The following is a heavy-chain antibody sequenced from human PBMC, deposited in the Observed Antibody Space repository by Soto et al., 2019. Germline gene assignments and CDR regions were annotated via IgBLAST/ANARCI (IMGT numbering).Heavy chain of an antibody. CDR3: AKDVVVGATTGLGDYYYYYGMDV. V-gene: IGHV3-30*18. D-gene: IGHD1-26*01. CDR2: ISYDGSNK. CDR1: GFTFSSYG. Sequence: LRLSCAASGFTFSSYGIHWVRQSPCKVLDLVAFISYDGSNKYYADSVKGRFTISRDNSKNTLYLQMNSLRAEDTAVYYCAKDVVVGATTGLGDYYYYYGMDVWGQGTTVTVSS. J-gene: IGHJ6*02.